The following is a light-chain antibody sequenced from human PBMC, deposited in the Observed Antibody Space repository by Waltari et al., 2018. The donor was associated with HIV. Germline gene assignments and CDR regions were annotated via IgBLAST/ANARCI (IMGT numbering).Light chain of an antibody. V-gene: IGKV1-33*01. CDR2: DDS. Sequence: DIQMTQSQSSLSAAVGDRVTSTCQASQDISNNLNWYQQKPGKAPKLLIYDDSNLVTGVPSRFSGSESGTDFTFTISSLHPEDIATYYCPQYDNLFTFGHATRL. CDR3: PQYDNLFT. J-gene: IGKJ5*01. CDR1: QDISNN.